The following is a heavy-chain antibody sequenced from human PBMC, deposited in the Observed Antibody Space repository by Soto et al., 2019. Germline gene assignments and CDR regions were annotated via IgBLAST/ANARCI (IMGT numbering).Heavy chain of an antibody. CDR3: ARIRSVFSGGRNDY. Sequence: PSGTLSLTCTLAGGSIHTYYWSWIRQPPGEGLEWIGDVYERATTSYKPSTKTPATISGNTSKKQLSLKIRSLTAAVTAVYFWARIRSVFSGGRNDYWGQGNLVTVSS. CDR1: GGSIHTYY. CDR2: VYERATT. J-gene: IGHJ4*02. V-gene: IGHV4-59*08. D-gene: IGHD2-15*01.